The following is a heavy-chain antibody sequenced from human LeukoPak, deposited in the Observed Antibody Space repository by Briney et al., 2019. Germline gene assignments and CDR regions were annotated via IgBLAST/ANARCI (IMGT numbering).Heavy chain of an antibody. CDR1: GFTFSSYS. J-gene: IGHJ4*02. CDR2: IRSSSSYI. Sequence: GGSLRLSCAASGFTFSSYSMNWVRQAPGKGLEWVSSIRSSSSYIYYADSVKGRFTISRDNAQNSLFLQMNSLRAEDTAVYYCARALNDYPSGSYYDYFDYWGQGTLVTVSS. D-gene: IGHD3-10*01. V-gene: IGHV3-21*01. CDR3: ARALNDYPSGSYYDYFDY.